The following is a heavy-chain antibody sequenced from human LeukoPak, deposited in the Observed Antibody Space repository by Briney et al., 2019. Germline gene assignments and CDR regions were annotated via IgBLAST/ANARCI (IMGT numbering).Heavy chain of an antibody. J-gene: IGHJ4*02. CDR3: ASAPNVRYFDY. CDR1: GGSVSSGSYD. V-gene: IGHV4-61*01. Sequence: SETLSLTCIVSGGSVSSGSYDWSWIRQPPGKGLEWIGYIYYSGSTNYNPSLKSRVTISLDTSKNQFSLKLNSVTAADTAVYYCASAPNVRYFDYWGQGTLVTVSS. CDR2: IYYSGST.